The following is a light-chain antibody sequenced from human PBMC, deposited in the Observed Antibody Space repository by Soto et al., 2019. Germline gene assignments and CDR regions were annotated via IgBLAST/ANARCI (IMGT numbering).Light chain of an antibody. Sequence: EIVLTQSPGTLSLSPGERATLSCRASQSVSSSSLAWYQQKPGQAPRLLIYGAYSRATGIPDRFSGSGSGTDFTLTISRLYAEDFAVYYCQLYDSAPLMYTFGQGTKLAI. J-gene: IGKJ2*01. CDR2: GAY. V-gene: IGKV3-20*01. CDR1: QSVSSSS. CDR3: QLYDSAPLMYT.